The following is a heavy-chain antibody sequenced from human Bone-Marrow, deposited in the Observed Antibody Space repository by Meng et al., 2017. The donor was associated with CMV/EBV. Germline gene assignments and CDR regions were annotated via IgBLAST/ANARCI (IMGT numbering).Heavy chain of an antibody. J-gene: IGHJ4*02. V-gene: IGHV3-21*04. Sequence: GESLKISCAASGFTFSSYSMNWVRQAPGKGLEWVSSISSSSSYIYYADSVKGRFTVSRDNSKNTLYLQMNSLRAEDTAVYYCAKAFSASWYREYYDDWGQGTLVTVSS. D-gene: IGHD6-13*01. CDR2: ISSSSSYI. CDR3: AKAFSASWYREYYDD. CDR1: GFTFSSYS.